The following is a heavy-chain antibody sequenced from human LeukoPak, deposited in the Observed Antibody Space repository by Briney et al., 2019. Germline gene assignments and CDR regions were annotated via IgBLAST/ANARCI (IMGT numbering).Heavy chain of an antibody. D-gene: IGHD1-1*01. CDR3: ARGVGQTTGTTGGYYFDF. V-gene: IGHV1-18*01. Sequence: ASVTVSCKASGYTFTNYGITWVRQAPGQGLEWMGWISAYNGNTNYAQKFQGRVTMTTDTSTTTAYMELRSLRSDDTAVYYCARGVGQTTGTTGGYYFDFWGQGTPVTVSS. CDR1: GYTFTNYG. J-gene: IGHJ4*02. CDR2: ISAYNGNT.